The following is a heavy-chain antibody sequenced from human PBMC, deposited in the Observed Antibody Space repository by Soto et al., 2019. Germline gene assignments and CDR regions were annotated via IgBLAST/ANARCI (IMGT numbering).Heavy chain of an antibody. CDR3: ARVVMTTVPASYYYGMDV. Sequence: QVQRVQSGAEVKKPGSSVTVSCKASGGTFSSYAISWVRQAPGQGLEWMGRIIPFIGTANYAQKFQGRVTITADECTSTAYMDLTSLRSEDTAVYYCARVVMTTVPASYYYGMDVWGHGTTVTVSS. J-gene: IGHJ6*02. V-gene: IGHV1-69*18. D-gene: IGHD4-4*01. CDR1: GGTFSSYA. CDR2: IIPFIGTA.